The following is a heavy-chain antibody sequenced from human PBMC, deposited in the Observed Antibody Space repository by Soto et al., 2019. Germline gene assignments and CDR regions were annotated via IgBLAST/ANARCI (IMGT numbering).Heavy chain of an antibody. CDR3: ARDPGYSAFDV. Sequence: GGSLRLSCAASGFTFSSYWMSWVRQAPGKGLEWVANIKQDGSEKYYVDSVKGRFTISRDNAKNSVFLQMNSLRVEDTAVYYCARDPGYSAFDVWGQGIMVTVSS. J-gene: IGHJ3*01. CDR1: GFTFSSYW. D-gene: IGHD5-18*01. V-gene: IGHV3-7*01. CDR2: IKQDGSEK.